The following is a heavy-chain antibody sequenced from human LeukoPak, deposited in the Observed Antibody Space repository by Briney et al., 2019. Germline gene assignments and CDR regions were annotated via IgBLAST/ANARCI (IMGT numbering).Heavy chain of an antibody. CDR1: GGSISNYY. Sequence: SETLSLTCTVSGGSISNYYWSWIRQPPGKGLEWIGYISYSGSTNHNPSLKSRVTISVDTSKNQFSLKLSSVTAADTAVYYCAREGYCSGGSCYSSYFDYWGQGTLVTVSS. D-gene: IGHD2-15*01. J-gene: IGHJ4*02. CDR3: AREGYCSGGSCYSSYFDY. CDR2: ISYSGST. V-gene: IGHV4-59*01.